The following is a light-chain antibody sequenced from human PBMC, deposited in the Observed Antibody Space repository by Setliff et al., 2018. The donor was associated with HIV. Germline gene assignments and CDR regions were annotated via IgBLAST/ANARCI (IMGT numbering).Light chain of an antibody. CDR1: SSDIGTYNL. CDR3: CSYAGSATWV. J-gene: IGLJ2*01. CDR2: DDS. Sequence: QSVLTQPPSVSGSPGQSITISCTGTSSDIGTYNLVSWYQQYPGKAPKLMIYDDSKRPSGLSNRFSGSKSGNTASLTISGLQAEDEADYYCCSYAGSATWVFGGGTKVTVL. V-gene: IGLV2-23*01.